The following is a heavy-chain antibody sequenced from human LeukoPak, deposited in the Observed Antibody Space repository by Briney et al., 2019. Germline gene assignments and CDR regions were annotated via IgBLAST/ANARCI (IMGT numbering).Heavy chain of an antibody. V-gene: IGHV4-39*01. J-gene: IGHJ3*02. CDR3: AGGVCGGDCSDSVVFDI. D-gene: IGHD2-21*02. CDR1: GGSISSSSYY. CDR2: IYYSEST. Sequence: PSETLSLTCTVSGGSISSSSYYWGWIRQPPGKGLEWIGGIYYSESTYYNPSLKSRVTISVDTSKNQFSLKLSSMTAADTAVYYCAGGVCGGDCSDSVVFDIWGKGTMVPVFS.